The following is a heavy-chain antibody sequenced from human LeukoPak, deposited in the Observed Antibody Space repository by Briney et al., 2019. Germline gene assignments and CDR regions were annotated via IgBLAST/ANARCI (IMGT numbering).Heavy chain of an antibody. Sequence: GGSLGLSCAASGFTFDDYAMHWVRHAPGKGLEWVSLISWDGGSTYYADSVKGRFTISRDNSKNSLYLQMNSLRAEDTALYYCAKGDYDILTGYSSFDYWGQGTLVTVSS. V-gene: IGHV3-43D*03. CDR2: ISWDGGST. CDR3: AKGDYDILTGYSSFDY. D-gene: IGHD3-9*01. J-gene: IGHJ4*02. CDR1: GFTFDDYA.